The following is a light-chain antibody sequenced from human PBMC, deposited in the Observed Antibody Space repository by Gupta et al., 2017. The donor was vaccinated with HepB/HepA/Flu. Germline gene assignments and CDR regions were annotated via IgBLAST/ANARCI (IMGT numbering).Light chain of an antibody. CDR3: QKYDSART. CDR2: TVS. J-gene: IGKJ1*01. CDR1: QDIGKS. V-gene: IGKV1-27*01. Sequence: DIQMTQPPSSLSASVGDRVTITCRASQDIGKSLAWYQQKPGKIPRLLIYTVSTLQSGVPSRFSGSGSGTDFTLTISSLQPEDFATYYCQKYDSARTFGQGTNVEIK.